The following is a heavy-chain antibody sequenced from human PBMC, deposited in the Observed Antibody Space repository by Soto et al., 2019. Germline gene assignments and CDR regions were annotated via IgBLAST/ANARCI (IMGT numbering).Heavy chain of an antibody. CDR1: GYTFSRYG. V-gene: IGHV1-18*01. Sequence: QGQLVQSGGEVKKPGASVKVSCKASGYTFSRYGISWVRQAPGQGLEWMGWISGYNGDTNYARKFQGRVTMTIDTSTTAAYINLRGLTSDDTAIYYCAKTGQPPYYYFGLDVWGQGTTVSVSS. CDR3: AKTGQPPYYYFGLDV. CDR2: ISGYNGDT. J-gene: IGHJ6*02.